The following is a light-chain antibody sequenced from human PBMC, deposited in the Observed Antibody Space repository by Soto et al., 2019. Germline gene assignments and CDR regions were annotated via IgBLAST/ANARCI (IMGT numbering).Light chain of an antibody. CDR2: XAY. CDR1: QSLVDPNGNTF. CDR3: QQRNSWPPGAT. J-gene: IGKJ5*01. V-gene: IGKV2-28*01. Sequence: VLTQSPVTLAVTPGEPASMSXRSSQSLVDPNGNTFLHWXXXKTXXSXKLLXXXAYXRASGVPDSFSGSGSGTGFTLTISSLETEDSAVEYCQQRNSWPPGATFGQGTRLEIK.